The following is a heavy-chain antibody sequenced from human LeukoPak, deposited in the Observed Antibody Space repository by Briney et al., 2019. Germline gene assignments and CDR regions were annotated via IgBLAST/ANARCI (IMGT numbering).Heavy chain of an antibody. Sequence: ASVKVSCKASGYTFTGYYMHWVRQAPGQGLEWMGWINPNSGDTKFAQKFQGRVTMTRDTSISTAYMELSRLRSDDTAVYYCATQRGSYLWGTDFDYWGQGTLVTVSS. CDR1: GYTFTGYY. CDR3: ATQRGSYLWGTDFDY. J-gene: IGHJ4*02. V-gene: IGHV1-2*02. CDR2: INPNSGDT. D-gene: IGHD3-16*01.